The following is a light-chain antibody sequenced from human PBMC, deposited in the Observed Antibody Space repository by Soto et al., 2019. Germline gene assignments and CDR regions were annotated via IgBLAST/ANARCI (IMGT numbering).Light chain of an antibody. Sequence: EIVLTQSPATLSVSPGERATLSCRASQSISNKLAWYQQKPGQAPRLLIYDSNTRATGIPARFSGSGSGTDFTLTVSSLQSEDFAVYYCQQYNNWSPAYTFGQGTKLDFK. J-gene: IGKJ2*01. CDR3: QQYNNWSPAYT. CDR2: DSN. V-gene: IGKV3D-15*01. CDR1: QSISNK.